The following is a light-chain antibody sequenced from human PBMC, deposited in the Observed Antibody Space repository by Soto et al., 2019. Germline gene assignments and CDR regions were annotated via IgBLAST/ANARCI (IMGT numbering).Light chain of an antibody. CDR1: QSVSSN. V-gene: IGKV3-15*01. CDR2: DTS. J-gene: IGKJ1*01. CDR3: QQYNNWPRT. Sequence: IVLTQSPGTLSLSPGERANLSCRASQSVSSNYLAWYQQKPGQAPRLLIYDTSTRAADIPARFSGSGSGTEFTLTISSLQSEDSAVYYCQQYNNWPRTFGQGTKVDI.